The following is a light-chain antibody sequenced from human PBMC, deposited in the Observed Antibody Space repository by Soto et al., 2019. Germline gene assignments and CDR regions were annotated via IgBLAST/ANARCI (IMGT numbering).Light chain of an antibody. V-gene: IGKV3-20*01. J-gene: IGKJ4*01. Sequence: EIVLTQSPGTLSLSPGQRATLSCRASQSISSNFLAWYQQKPGQAPRLLIYATSSRATGIPGRFSGSGSGTDFTLTISRLEPEDFAVYYCQHYNNKRPLLTFGGGTKVEIK. CDR3: QHYNNKRPLLT. CDR1: QSISSNF. CDR2: ATS.